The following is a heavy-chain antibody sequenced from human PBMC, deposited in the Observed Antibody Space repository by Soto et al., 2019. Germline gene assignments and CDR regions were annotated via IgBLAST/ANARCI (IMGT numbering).Heavy chain of an antibody. D-gene: IGHD5-18*01. Sequence: QVQLQESGPGPVKPSETLSLTCIVSGGSISNYYWSWIRQPPGKGLEWIGYIYYSGSTNYNPSLTSRVTISVDTSKNQFSLKLSSVTAADTAVYYCARHRYSYGVYYFDYWGQGTLVTVSS. CDR1: GGSISNYY. J-gene: IGHJ4*02. V-gene: IGHV4-59*08. CDR2: IYYSGST. CDR3: ARHRYSYGVYYFDY.